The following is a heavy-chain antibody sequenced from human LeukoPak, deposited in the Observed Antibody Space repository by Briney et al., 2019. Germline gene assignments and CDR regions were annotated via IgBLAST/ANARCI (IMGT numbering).Heavy chain of an antibody. J-gene: IGHJ4*02. CDR2: INPNSGGT. D-gene: IGHD3-3*01. V-gene: IGHV1-2*04. Sequence: ASVKVSCKASGYTFTGYYMHWVRQAPGQGLEWMGWINPNSGGTNYAQKFQGWVTMTRDTSISTAYMELSSLRSEDTAVYYCAGYYDFWSGPAPLDYWGQGTLVTVSS. CDR1: GYTFTGYY. CDR3: AGYYDFWSGPAPLDY.